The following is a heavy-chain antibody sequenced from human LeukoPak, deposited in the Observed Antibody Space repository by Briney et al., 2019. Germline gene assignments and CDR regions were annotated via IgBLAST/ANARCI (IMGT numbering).Heavy chain of an antibody. D-gene: IGHD3-9*01. V-gene: IGHV5-51*01. CDR3: ASRSLLESPGYYLDY. CDR1: GYVSSSFY. Sequence: GESLKIYCQGSGYVSSSFYIVWVRQMAARGLEWMGIIYPGDSTTIYSPSFQGQVRISVDKSTRTAYLQWSSMKAWHSVMYYCASRSLLESPGYYLDYSGQGALVTVSS. CDR2: IYPGDSTT. J-gene: IGHJ4*02.